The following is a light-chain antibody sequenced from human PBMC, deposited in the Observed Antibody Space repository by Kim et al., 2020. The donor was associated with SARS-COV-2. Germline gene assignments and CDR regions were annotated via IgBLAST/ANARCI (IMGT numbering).Light chain of an antibody. CDR2: LAS. CDR3: QHYSRFPYT. V-gene: IGKV1-5*03. CDR1: QMIDTW. J-gene: IGKJ2*01. Sequence: SASIGDRFTITCRASQMIDTWLAWYQQKPGKAPKLLIYLASTLENGVPPRFSGSGSGAEFTLTINSLQPDDFATYYCQHYSRFPYTFGQGTKLEI.